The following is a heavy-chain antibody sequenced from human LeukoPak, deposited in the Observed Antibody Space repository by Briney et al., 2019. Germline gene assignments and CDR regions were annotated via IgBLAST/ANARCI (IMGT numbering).Heavy chain of an antibody. CDR1: GFTFSSYG. D-gene: IGHD2-2*01. V-gene: IGHV3-30*02. CDR3: AKGAGYCSSTSCYSWFDP. J-gene: IGHJ5*02. CDR2: IRYDGSNK. Sequence: GGSLRLSCAASGFTFSSYGMHWVRQAPGKGLEWVAFIRYDGSNKYYADSVKGRFTISRDNSKNTLYLQMNSLRAEDTAVYYCAKGAGYCSSTSCYSWFDPWGQGTLVIVSS.